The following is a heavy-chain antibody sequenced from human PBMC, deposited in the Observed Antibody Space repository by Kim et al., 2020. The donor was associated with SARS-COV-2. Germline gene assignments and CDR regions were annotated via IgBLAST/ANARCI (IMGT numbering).Heavy chain of an antibody. D-gene: IGHD3-3*01. V-gene: IGHV3-21*01. J-gene: IGHJ6*03. CDR2: ISSSSSYI. CDR1: GFTFSSYS. CDR3: ARATEAAEWLFNYYYYYMDV. Sequence: GGSLRLSCAASGFTFSSYSMNWVRQAPGKGLEWVSSISSSSSYIYYADSVKGRFTISRDNAKNSLYLQMNSLRAEDTAVYYCARATEAAEWLFNYYYYYMDVWGKGTTVTVSS.